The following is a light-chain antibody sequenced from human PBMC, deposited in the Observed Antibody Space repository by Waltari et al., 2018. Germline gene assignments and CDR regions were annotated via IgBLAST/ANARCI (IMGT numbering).Light chain of an antibody. Sequence: QSALTQPPSVSASPGQSVTLSCTATRSDVAGWHGVSWYQQSPGTAPKLMVFDVSNRPSGVPDRFSGSKSGNTASLTISGLQAEDEADYYCSSYTDNTVLFGGGTRLTVL. CDR3: SSYTDNTVL. CDR2: DVS. V-gene: IGLV2-18*02. J-gene: IGLJ2*01. CDR1: RSDVAGWHG.